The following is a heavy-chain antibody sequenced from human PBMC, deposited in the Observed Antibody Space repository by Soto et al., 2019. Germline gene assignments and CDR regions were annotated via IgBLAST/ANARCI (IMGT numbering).Heavy chain of an antibody. CDR3: ARNWNLALVPAAYFDS. V-gene: IGHV4-39*01. CDR2: VYYTGTT. J-gene: IGHJ4*02. CDR1: NFSVLTSIYY. D-gene: IGHD2-2*01. Sequence: SETLSLTCTVSNFSVLTSIYYWAWIRQPPGKGLEWVGTVYYTGTTYSNPSLQSRVTISIDTSKNQFSLNLNSVTAADTAVYYCARNWNLALVPAAYFDSWGQGTLVTVSS.